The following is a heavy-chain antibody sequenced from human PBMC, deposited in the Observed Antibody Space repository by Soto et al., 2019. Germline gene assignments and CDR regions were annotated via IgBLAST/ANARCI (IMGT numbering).Heavy chain of an antibody. V-gene: IGHV3-48*01. Sequence: GGSLRLSCAASGFTFGSYSMNWVRQAPGKGLEWISYISSKTIYHADSVKGRFTISRDNAKNSLYLQMNSLRAEDTAVYYCVRGVWGYDYGDLSPGGDAFDIWGQGTMVTVSS. D-gene: IGHD4-17*01. CDR2: ISSKTI. CDR3: VRGVWGYDYGDLSPGGDAFDI. CDR1: GFTFGSYS. J-gene: IGHJ3*02.